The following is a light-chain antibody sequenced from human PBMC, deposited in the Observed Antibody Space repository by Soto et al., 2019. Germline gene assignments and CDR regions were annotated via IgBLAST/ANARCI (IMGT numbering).Light chain of an antibody. CDR3: QQLNTYPRT. Sequence: DIQLTQSPSFLSASVGDRVTITCRASQGISSYLAWYQQKPGKAPNLLIYAASTLQSGVPSRFSGSGSGTEFTLTISSLQPEDFATYFCQQLNTYPRTFGQGTKADIK. CDR1: QGISSY. V-gene: IGKV1-9*01. CDR2: AAS. J-gene: IGKJ1*01.